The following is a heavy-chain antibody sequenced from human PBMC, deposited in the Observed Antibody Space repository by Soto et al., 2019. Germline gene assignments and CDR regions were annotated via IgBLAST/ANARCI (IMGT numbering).Heavy chain of an antibody. D-gene: IGHD1-26*01. J-gene: IGHJ4*02. CDR2: ITPYNGNA. CDR1: GYTFSNFG. Sequence: ASVKVSCKASGYTFSNFGINWVRQAPGQGLEWMGWITPYNGNANYAQKHQDRLTITTDTSTNTAYLELRSLRSDDTAVYFCARARMYSGAYHDYWGQGTLVTVSS. V-gene: IGHV1-18*04. CDR3: ARARMYSGAYHDY.